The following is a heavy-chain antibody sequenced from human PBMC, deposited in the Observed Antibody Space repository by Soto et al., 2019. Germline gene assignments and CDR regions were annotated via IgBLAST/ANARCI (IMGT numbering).Heavy chain of an antibody. CDR2: VDHSGNT. D-gene: IGHD2-15*01. Sequence: PSETLSLTSAVYGGSFSGYYWSWVRQPPGKGLEWIGEVDHSGNTNCNPSLKSRVTISLDTSRNQFSLKLSSVTAADTAIYYCARQLMVIAAYDYWGQGTLVTVSS. CDR3: ARQLMVIAAYDY. CDR1: GGSFSGYY. V-gene: IGHV4-34*01. J-gene: IGHJ4*02.